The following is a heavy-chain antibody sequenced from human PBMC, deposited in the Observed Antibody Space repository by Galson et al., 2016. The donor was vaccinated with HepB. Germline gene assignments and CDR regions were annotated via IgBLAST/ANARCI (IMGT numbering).Heavy chain of an antibody. V-gene: IGHV4-59*01. D-gene: IGHD2-21*01. CDR2: IYSSGSP. Sequence: IRQPPGRGLEWIGFIYSSGSPSYNPSLQSRVTISLDTSKKQFSLSLGSVTGADTAVYYCARDHSAAFDIWGPGTMVTVSS. CDR3: ARDHSAAFDI. J-gene: IGHJ3*02.